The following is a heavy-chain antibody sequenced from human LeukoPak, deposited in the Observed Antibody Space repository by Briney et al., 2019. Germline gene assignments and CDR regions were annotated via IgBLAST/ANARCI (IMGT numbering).Heavy chain of an antibody. Sequence: SVKVSCKASGCTFSSYAISWVRQAPGQGLEWMGRIIPIFGTANYAQKFQGRVTITTDESTSTAYMELSSLRSEDPAVYYCARPLGGYDAFDIWGQGTMVTVSS. CDR3: ARPLGGYDAFDI. J-gene: IGHJ3*02. D-gene: IGHD3-16*01. CDR1: GCTFSSYA. V-gene: IGHV1-69*05. CDR2: IIPIFGTA.